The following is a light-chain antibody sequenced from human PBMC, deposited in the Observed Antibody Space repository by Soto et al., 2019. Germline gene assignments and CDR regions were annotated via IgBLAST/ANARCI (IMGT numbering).Light chain of an antibody. CDR3: QQYNNWPPDRT. J-gene: IGKJ1*01. Sequence: EIVMTQSPATLSVSPGDRAALSCRASQSVGSNLAWYQQKPGQAPRLLISGASTRSTGIPARFSGSESETEFTLTISSLQSEDSAIYFCQQYNNWPPDRTFGQGTKVEIK. CDR2: GAS. V-gene: IGKV3-15*01. CDR1: QSVGSN.